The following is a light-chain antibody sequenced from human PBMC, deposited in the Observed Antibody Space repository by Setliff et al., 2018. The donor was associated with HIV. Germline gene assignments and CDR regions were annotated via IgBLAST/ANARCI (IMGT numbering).Light chain of an antibody. Sequence: QSALRQPASMSGSPGQSITISCSGSNSDVGGFDYVAWYQQNPSNSPKLILYDVTKRPSGISHRFSGSKSGNTASLTISGLQAEDEADYYCSSYTTSGTEVFGTGTKVTVL. CDR3: SSYTTSGTEV. CDR1: NSDVGGFDY. J-gene: IGLJ1*01. CDR2: DVT. V-gene: IGLV2-14*03.